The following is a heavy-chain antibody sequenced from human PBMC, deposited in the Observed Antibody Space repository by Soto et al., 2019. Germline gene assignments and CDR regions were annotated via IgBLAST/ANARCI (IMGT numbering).Heavy chain of an antibody. D-gene: IGHD3-3*01. Sequence: EVQLVESGGGLVQPGGSLRLSCAASGFTFSSYWMHWVRQAPGKGLVWVSRINSDGSSTSYADSVKGRFTISRDNAKNTLYLQMSGLRAEDTAVYYCARFTFWSGYYYYGMDVWGQGTTVTVSS. J-gene: IGHJ6*02. CDR2: INSDGSST. V-gene: IGHV3-74*01. CDR3: ARFTFWSGYYYYGMDV. CDR1: GFTFSSYW.